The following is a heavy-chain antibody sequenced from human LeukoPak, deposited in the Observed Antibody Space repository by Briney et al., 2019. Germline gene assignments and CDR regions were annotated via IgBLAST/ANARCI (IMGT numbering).Heavy chain of an antibody. J-gene: IGHJ4*02. V-gene: IGHV3-66*01. D-gene: IGHD5-24*01. CDR3: ARDMRGDGFNSSDH. CDR1: GFTVSSNY. Sequence: GGSLRLSCAASGFTVSSNYMSWVRQAPGKGLEWVSVIYSGGSTYYADSVKGRFTTSSESSKNTLYLQMNSLRVDDTAVYYCARDMRGDGFNSSDHWGLGILVTVSS. CDR2: IYSGGST.